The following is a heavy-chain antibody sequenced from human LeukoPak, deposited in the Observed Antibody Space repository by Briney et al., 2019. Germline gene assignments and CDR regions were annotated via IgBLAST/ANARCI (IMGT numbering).Heavy chain of an antibody. Sequence: ASVNVSCKASGYTFTGYYMHWVRQAPGQGLEWMGYIYPNSGATKYAQKFQGTVTMTRDTSISTAYMELSGLGSDDTAVYYCGTLLSNGPFDYWGQGSLVTVSS. CDR2: IYPNSGAT. CDR3: GTLLSNGPFDY. V-gene: IGHV1-2*02. J-gene: IGHJ4*02. CDR1: GYTFTGYY.